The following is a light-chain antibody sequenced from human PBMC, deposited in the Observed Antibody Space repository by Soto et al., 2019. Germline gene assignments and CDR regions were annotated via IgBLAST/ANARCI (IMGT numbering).Light chain of an antibody. J-gene: IGKJ3*01. Sequence: DIQMTQSPSSVSASVGDRVTITCRASQDISSWLAWYQQKPGKAPKLLIYTASNLQSGVPSRFSGSGAGTEFTFTISSLQPEDSATYYCQQGNSFPPYTFGPGTKVDIK. V-gene: IGKV1-12*01. CDR3: QQGNSFPPYT. CDR1: QDISSW. CDR2: TAS.